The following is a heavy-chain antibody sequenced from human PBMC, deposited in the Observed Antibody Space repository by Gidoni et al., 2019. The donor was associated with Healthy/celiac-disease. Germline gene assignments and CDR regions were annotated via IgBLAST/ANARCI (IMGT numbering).Heavy chain of an antibody. D-gene: IGHD6-19*01. CDR3: ARLMAVAAHGHY. Sequence: QLQLQESGPGLVKPSETLSLTCTVSGGSISSSSYYWGWIRQPPGKGLEWIGSIYYSGSTYYNPSLKSRVTISVDTSKNQFSLKLSSVTAADTAVYYCARLMAVAAHGHYWGQGTLVTVSS. CDR1: GGSISSSSYY. V-gene: IGHV4-39*01. CDR2: IYYSGST. J-gene: IGHJ4*02.